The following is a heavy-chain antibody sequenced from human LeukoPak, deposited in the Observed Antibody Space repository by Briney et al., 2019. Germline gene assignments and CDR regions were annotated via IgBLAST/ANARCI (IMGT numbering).Heavy chain of an antibody. CDR3: ARGPGSQTNY. J-gene: IGHJ4*02. Sequence: GGSLRHSCAASGFTFSSYSMNWVRQAPGKGLEWVSSISSSSSYIYYADSVKGRFTISRDNAKNSLYLQMNSLRAEDTAVYYCARGPGSQTNYWGQGTLVTVSS. CDR1: GFTFSSYS. CDR2: ISSSSSYI. V-gene: IGHV3-21*01. D-gene: IGHD1-26*01.